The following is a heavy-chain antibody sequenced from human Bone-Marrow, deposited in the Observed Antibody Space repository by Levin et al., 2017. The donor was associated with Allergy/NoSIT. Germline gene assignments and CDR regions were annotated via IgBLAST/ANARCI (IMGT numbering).Heavy chain of an antibody. J-gene: IGHJ2*01. CDR2: LSRVRGPS. Sequence: SLLLFCAASGFSFNTYNMHWVRQAPGPFLSFLSSLSRVRGPSAYADSVKGRFTISRDNANNSMYLQMNSLRAEDTAVYYCARETTYYFDTGGDLRAGWYFDLWGRGTLVTVSS. D-gene: IGHD3-22*01. V-gene: IGHV3-48*01. CDR3: ARETTYYFDTGGDLRAGWYFDL. CDR1: GFSFNTYN.